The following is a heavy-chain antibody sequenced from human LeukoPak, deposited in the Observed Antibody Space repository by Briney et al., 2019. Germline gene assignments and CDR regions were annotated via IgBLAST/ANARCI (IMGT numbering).Heavy chain of an antibody. CDR2: ITGSGGIT. V-gene: IGHV3-23*01. Sequence: PGGSLRLSCAASGFTFSSYWMHWVRQAPGKGLVWVSSITGSGGITSYADSVKGRFTISRDISKNTVYLQMNSLRAEDTAVYYCAKDVSGWYGEDWGRGTLVTVSS. CDR1: GFTFSSYW. J-gene: IGHJ4*02. CDR3: AKDVSGWYGED. D-gene: IGHD6-19*01.